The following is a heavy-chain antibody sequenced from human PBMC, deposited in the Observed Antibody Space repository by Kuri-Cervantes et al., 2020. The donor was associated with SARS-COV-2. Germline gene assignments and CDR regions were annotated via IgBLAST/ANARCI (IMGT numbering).Heavy chain of an antibody. Sequence: SETLSLTCTLSGGFFSSHPCSWIRQPPGKEPVWSGHVNYTGNANYHPSLKNRVTISADTSKNQFSLKLTSVTAADTALYYCARMPLWELNFVAFDIWGQGKLVTVSS. CDR3: ARMPLWELNFVAFDI. D-gene: IGHD1-26*01. CDR2: VNYTGNA. V-gene: IGHV4-59*11. J-gene: IGHJ3*02. CDR1: GGFFSSHP.